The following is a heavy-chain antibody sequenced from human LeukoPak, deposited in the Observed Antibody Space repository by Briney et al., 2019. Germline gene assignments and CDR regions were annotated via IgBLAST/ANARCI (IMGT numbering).Heavy chain of an antibody. CDR3: ATTTIRLGY. J-gene: IGHJ4*02. CDR1: GGSISSSSHY. Sequence: PSETLSLTCTVSGGSISSSSHYWGWIRQSPGKGLEWIGSIYYSGTIYYNPSLRSRVTISVDTSKNKFSLKLSSVTAADTAIYYCATTTIRLGYWGQGTLVTVSS. D-gene: IGHD1-26*01. V-gene: IGHV4-39*07. CDR2: IYYSGTI.